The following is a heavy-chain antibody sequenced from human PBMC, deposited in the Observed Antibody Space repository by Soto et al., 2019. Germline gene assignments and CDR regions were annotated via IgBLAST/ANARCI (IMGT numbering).Heavy chain of an antibody. CDR3: ARVAAGTTGYYGMDV. D-gene: IGHD1-7*01. Sequence: QVQLQESGPGLVKPSQTLSLTCTVSGGSISSGGYYWSWIRQHPGKGLEWIGYIYYSGSTYYNPSLKSRVTISVDTSKTQFSLKLSSVTAADTAVYYCARVAAGTTGYYGMDVWGQGTTVTVSS. CDR1: GGSISSGGYY. J-gene: IGHJ6*02. CDR2: IYYSGST. V-gene: IGHV4-31*03.